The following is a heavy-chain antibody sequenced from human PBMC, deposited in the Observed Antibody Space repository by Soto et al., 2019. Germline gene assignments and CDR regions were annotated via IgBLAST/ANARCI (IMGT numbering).Heavy chain of an antibody. CDR3: TRDPGDQLLSYYYYYGMEV. J-gene: IGHJ6*02. V-gene: IGHV3-49*03. CDR1: GFTFGDYA. D-gene: IGHD2-2*01. CDR2: IRSKAYGGTT. Sequence: GGSLRLSCTASGFTFGDYAMSWFRQAPGKGLEWVGFIRSKAYGGTTEYAASVKGRFTISRDDSKSIAYLQMNSLKTEDTAVYYCTRDPGDQLLSYYYYYGMEVWGQGTTVTVSS.